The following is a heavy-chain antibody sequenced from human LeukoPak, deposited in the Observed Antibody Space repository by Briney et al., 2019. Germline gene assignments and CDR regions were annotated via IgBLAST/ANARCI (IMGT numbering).Heavy chain of an antibody. CDR1: GFTFSSYA. Sequence: GGSLRLSCAASGFTFSSYAMSWARQAPGKGLEWVSGISSSGSGGNTYYADFVKGRFTISRDNSKNTLYLQMKSLRAEDTAVYYCATSRQWLVRYFDYWGQGTLATVSS. D-gene: IGHD6-19*01. CDR3: ATSRQWLVRYFDY. CDR2: ISSSGSGGNT. V-gene: IGHV3-23*01. J-gene: IGHJ4*02.